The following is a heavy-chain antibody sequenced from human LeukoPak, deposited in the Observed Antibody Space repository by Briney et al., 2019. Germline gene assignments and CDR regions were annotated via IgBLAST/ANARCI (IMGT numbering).Heavy chain of an antibody. D-gene: IGHD6-13*01. J-gene: IGHJ6*03. CDR3: ARGPDRSRWYYYYMDV. CDR2: IYYSGST. V-gene: IGHV4-59*01. CDR1: GGSISSYY. Sequence: PSETLSLTCTGSGGSISSYYWSWIRQPPGKGLEWIWYIYYSGSTNYNPSLKSRVTISVDTSKNPFSLKLSSVTAADTAVYYCARGPDRSRWYYYYMDVWGKGTTATVSS.